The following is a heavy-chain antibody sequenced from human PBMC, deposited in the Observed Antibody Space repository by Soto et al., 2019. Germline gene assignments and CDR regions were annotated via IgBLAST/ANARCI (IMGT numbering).Heavy chain of an antibody. CDR3: ARGRTVTTNHFDY. J-gene: IGHJ4*02. D-gene: IGHD4-4*01. CDR1: GYTLPKLS. V-gene: IGHV1-46*01. Sequence: ASVKVSCKVSGYTLPKLSMHWVRQAPGQGLEWMGIINPSGGSTSYAQKFQGRVTMTRDTSTSTVYMELSSLRSEDTAVYCCARGRTVTTNHFDYWGQGTLVTVSS. CDR2: INPSGGST.